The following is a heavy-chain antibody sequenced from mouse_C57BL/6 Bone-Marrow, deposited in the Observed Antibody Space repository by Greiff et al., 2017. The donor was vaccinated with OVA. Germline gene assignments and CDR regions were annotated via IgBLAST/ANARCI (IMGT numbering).Heavy chain of an antibody. Sequence: EVQLQQSGAELVRPGASVKLSCTASGFNIKDDYMHWVKQRPEQGLAWIGWIDPENGDTEYASKFQGKATITADTSSNTAYLQLSSLTSEDTAVYYCTWDYYGSTFAYWGQGTLVTVSA. CDR3: TWDYYGSTFAY. CDR2: IDPENGDT. J-gene: IGHJ3*01. D-gene: IGHD1-1*01. CDR1: GFNIKDDY. V-gene: IGHV14-4*01.